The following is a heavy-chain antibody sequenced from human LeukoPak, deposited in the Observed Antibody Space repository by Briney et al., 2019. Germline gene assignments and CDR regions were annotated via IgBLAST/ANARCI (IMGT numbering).Heavy chain of an antibody. CDR1: GYTFTSYD. D-gene: IGHD2-2*01. J-gene: IGHJ4*02. V-gene: IGHV1-8*01. CDR3: ARGSRTSSTSCYYQV. Sequence: ASVKVSCKASGYTFTSYDINWVRQATGQGLEWMGWMNPNSGNTGYAQKFQGRVTMTRNTSISTAYVELSSLRSEDTAVYYCARGSRTSSTSCYYQVWGQGTLVTVSS. CDR2: MNPNSGNT.